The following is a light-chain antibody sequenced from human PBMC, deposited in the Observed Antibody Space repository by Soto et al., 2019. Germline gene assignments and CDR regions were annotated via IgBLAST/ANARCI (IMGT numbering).Light chain of an antibody. CDR1: SSNIGAGYD. CDR2: GNS. J-gene: IGLJ1*01. CDR3: KSYDSSLSRV. V-gene: IGLV1-40*01. Sequence: QSVLTQPPSVSGATGQRVTISCTGSSSNIGAGYDVHWYQQLPGTDPKLLISGNSNRPSGVPDRLSGSKSGTSASLAITWLQAEDEADYYCKSYDSSLSRVFGTGTKLTVL.